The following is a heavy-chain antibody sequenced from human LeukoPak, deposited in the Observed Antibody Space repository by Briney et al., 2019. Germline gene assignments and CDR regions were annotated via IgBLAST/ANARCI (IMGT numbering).Heavy chain of an antibody. D-gene: IGHD3-22*01. J-gene: IGHJ4*02. CDR1: GYTFTGYY. Sequence: SVKVSCKASGYTFTGYYMHWVRQAPGQGLEWMGWINPNSGGTNYAQKFQGRVTMTRDTSISTAYMELSRLRSDDTAVYYCARDNYDSSGYNLFDYWGQGTLVTVSS. CDR3: ARDNYDSSGYNLFDY. V-gene: IGHV1-2*02. CDR2: INPNSGGT.